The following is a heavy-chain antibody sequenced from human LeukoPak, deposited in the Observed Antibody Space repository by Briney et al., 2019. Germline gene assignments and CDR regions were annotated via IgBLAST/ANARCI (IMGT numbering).Heavy chain of an antibody. Sequence: GGSLRLSCAASGFTFSSYSMNWVRQAPGKGLEWVSSISSSSSYIYYADSVKGRFTISRGNSKNTLYLHVNSLRPEDTAVYYCAKGGGYEAQYYYYYMDVWGKGTTVTISS. CDR1: GFTFSSYS. J-gene: IGHJ6*03. V-gene: IGHV3-21*01. CDR3: AKGGGYEAQYYYYYMDV. D-gene: IGHD5-12*01. CDR2: ISSSSSYI.